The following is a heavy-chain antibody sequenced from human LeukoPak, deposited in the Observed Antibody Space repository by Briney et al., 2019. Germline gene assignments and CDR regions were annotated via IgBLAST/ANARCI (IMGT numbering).Heavy chain of an antibody. Sequence: ASVKVSCKASGYTFTSYYMHWMRQAPGQGLEWMGIINPSGGSTSYAQKFQGRVTMTRDTSTSTVYMELSSLRSEDTAVYYCARAYCSSTSCYTHFDYWGQGTLVTVSS. CDR2: INPSGGST. CDR3: ARAYCSSTSCYTHFDY. D-gene: IGHD2-2*02. CDR1: GYTFTSYY. J-gene: IGHJ4*02. V-gene: IGHV1-46*01.